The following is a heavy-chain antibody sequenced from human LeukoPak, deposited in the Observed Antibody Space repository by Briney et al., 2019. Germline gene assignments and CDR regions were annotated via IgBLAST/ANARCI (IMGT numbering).Heavy chain of an antibody. J-gene: IGHJ6*02. CDR3: ATDASASYGLDV. CDR2: IYSGGTT. D-gene: IGHD3-10*01. Sequence: PWGSLRLSCAASGFTVSRSYMTWVRQAPGKGLEWVSIIYSGGTTNCADSVKGRFTISRDNSKNTLYLQMNNLRAEDTAVYYCATDASASYGLDVWGQGTTVTVSS. V-gene: IGHV3-66*01. CDR1: GFTVSRSY.